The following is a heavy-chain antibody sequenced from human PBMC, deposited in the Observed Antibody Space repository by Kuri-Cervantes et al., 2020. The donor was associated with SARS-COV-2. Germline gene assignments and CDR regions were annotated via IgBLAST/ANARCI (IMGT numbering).Heavy chain of an antibody. V-gene: IGHV6-1*01. D-gene: IGHD3-10*01. Sequence: SETLSLTCAISGDSVSSNSAAWNWIRQSPSRGLEWLGRTYYRSKWYNDYAVSVKSRITINPDTSKNQFSLKLSSVTAADTAVYYCARMQELPGVGNYYGMDVWGRGTTVTVSS. CDR3: ARMQELPGVGNYYGMDV. CDR1: GDSVSSNSAA. CDR2: TYYRSKWYN. J-gene: IGHJ6*02.